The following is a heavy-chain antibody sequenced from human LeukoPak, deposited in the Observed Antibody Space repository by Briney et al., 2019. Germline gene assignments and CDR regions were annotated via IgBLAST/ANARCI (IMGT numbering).Heavy chain of an antibody. J-gene: IGHJ5*02. D-gene: IGHD3-9*01. CDR2: IHYSGTT. CDR1: GGSISISTFN. Sequence: PSETLSLTCTVSGGSISISTFNWAWIRQPPGRGLEWIGAIHYSGTTYYNPSLKSQVTISIDTSKNQFSLNLNSLTAADTAVYYCARHPTGFPNWFDPWGQGTLVTVSS. V-gene: IGHV4-39*01. CDR3: ARHPTGFPNWFDP.